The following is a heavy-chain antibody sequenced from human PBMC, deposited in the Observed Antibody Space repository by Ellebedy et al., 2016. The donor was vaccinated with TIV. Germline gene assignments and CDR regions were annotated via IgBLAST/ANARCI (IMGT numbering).Heavy chain of an antibody. CDR1: GFTFDDYA. CDR3: ARASLEYYGSGKWGPFDY. D-gene: IGHD3-10*01. Sequence: PGGSLRLSCAASGFTFDDYALHWVRQGPGKGLEWVSGISWNRGSIGYAESVKGRFSISRDNAKNSLYLQINSLIPEDTALYYCARASLEYYGSGKWGPFDYWGQGSLVTVSS. CDR2: ISWNRGSI. J-gene: IGHJ4*02. V-gene: IGHV3-9*01.